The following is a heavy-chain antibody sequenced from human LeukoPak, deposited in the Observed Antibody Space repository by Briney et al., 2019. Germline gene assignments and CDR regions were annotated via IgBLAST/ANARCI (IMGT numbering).Heavy chain of an antibody. CDR3: ARGKWELLSRYWCFDL. J-gene: IGHJ2*01. V-gene: IGHV6-1*01. CDR1: GDSVSSNSAA. D-gene: IGHD1-26*01. CDR2: TYYRSKWYN. Sequence: SQTLSLTCAISGDSVSSNSAAWNWVRQSPSRGLEWLGRTYYRSKWYNDYAVSVKSRITINPDTSKNQFSLQLNSVTPEDTAVYYCARGKWELLSRYWCFDLWGRGTLVTVSS.